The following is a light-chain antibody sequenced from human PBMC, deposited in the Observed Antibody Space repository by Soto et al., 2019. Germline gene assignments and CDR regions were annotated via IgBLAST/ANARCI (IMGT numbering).Light chain of an antibody. CDR2: KVS. CDR1: QSLVYSDGNTY. V-gene: IGKV2-30*01. Sequence: DVVMTQSPLSLPATLGQPASISCRSSQSLVYSDGNTYLNWFQQRPGQSPRRLIHKVSNRDSGVPDRFSGSGSVTDFTLEISRVEAEDVGLYYCMQSTHWPRTFGQGTKVEIK. CDR3: MQSTHWPRT. J-gene: IGKJ1*01.